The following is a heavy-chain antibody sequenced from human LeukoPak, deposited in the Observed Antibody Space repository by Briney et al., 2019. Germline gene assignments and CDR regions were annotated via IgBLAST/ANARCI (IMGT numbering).Heavy chain of an antibody. D-gene: IGHD3-10*01. CDR3: TTVLWFSITMVRGVLYYFDY. CDR1: GFTFSNAW. CDR2: IKSKTDGGTT. J-gene: IGHJ4*02. V-gene: IGHV3-15*01. Sequence: PGGSLRLSCAASGFTFSNAWMSWVRQAPGKGLEWVGRIKSKTDGGTTDYAAPVKGRFTISRDDSKNTLYLQMNSLKTEDTAVYYCTTVLWFSITMVRGVLYYFDYWGQGTLVTASS.